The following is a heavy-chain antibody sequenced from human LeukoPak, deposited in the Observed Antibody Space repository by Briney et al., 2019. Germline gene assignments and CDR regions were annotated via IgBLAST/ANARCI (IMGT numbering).Heavy chain of an antibody. V-gene: IGHV3-53*01. Sequence: PGGSLRLSCAASGFTVSSNYMSWVRQAPGKGLEWVSVNYSGGSTYYADSVKGRFTISRDNSKNTLYLQMNSLRAEDTAVYYCARRLEYSGSKGVFDYWGQGTLVTVSS. CDR3: ARRLEYSGSKGVFDY. CDR2: NYSGGST. CDR1: GFTVSSNY. D-gene: IGHD1-26*01. J-gene: IGHJ4*02.